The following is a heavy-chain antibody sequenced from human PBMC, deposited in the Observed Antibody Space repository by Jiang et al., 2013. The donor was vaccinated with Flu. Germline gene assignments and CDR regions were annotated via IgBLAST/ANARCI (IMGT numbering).Heavy chain of an antibody. CDR2: IDWDDDK. CDR3: AQSVWFGELNGYFHH. CDR1: GFSLTSSGMR. Sequence: KPTQTLTLTCTFSGFSLTSSGMRVSWIRQPPGKALEWLARIDWDDDKFYSTSLKTRLTISKDTSKNQVVLTMTNMDPVDTATYYCAQSVWFGELNGYFHHWGQGTLVTVSS. D-gene: IGHD3-10*01. J-gene: IGHJ1*01. V-gene: IGHV2-70*04.